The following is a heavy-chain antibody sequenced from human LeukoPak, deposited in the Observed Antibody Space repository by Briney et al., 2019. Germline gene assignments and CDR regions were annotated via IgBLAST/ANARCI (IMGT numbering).Heavy chain of an antibody. CDR1: GGTFSSYT. CDR2: IIPILGIA. J-gene: IGHJ4*02. V-gene: IGHV1-69*04. Sequence: ASVKVSCKASGGTFSSYTISWVRQAPGQGLEWMGRIIPILGIANYAQKFQGRGTITADKSTSTAYMELSSLRSEDTAVYYCEREWTGTIDYWGQGTLVTVSS. CDR3: EREWTGTIDY. D-gene: IGHD1-1*01.